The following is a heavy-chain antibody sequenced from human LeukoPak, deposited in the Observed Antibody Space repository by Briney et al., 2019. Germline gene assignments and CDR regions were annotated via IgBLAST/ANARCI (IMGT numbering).Heavy chain of an antibody. CDR2: INPNSGGT. J-gene: IGHJ4*02. D-gene: IGHD1-26*01. CDR1: GYTFTGYY. CDR3: ARVSAADYYSGTFDY. V-gene: IGHV1-2*02. Sequence: ASVKVSCKASGYTFTGYYMHWVRQAPGQGLEWMGWINPNSGGTNYAQKFQGRVTMTRDTSTSTVYMELSSLRSEDTAVYYCARVSAADYYSGTFDYWGQGTLVTVSS.